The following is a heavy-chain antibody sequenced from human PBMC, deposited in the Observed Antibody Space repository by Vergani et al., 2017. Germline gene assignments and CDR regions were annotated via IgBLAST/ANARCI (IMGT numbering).Heavy chain of an antibody. CDR1: GGTFSSYA. J-gene: IGHJ5*02. D-gene: IGHD2-21*02. CDR3: ARLGGAYCGGDCSSNWFDP. V-gene: IGHV1-69*13. CDR2: IIPIFGTA. Sequence: QVQLVQSGAEVKKPGSSVKVSCKASGGTFSSYAISWVRQAPGQGLEWMGRIIPIFGTASYAQKFQGRVTITADESTSTAYMELSSLRSEDTAVYYCARLGGAYCGGDCSSNWFDPWGQGTLVTVSS.